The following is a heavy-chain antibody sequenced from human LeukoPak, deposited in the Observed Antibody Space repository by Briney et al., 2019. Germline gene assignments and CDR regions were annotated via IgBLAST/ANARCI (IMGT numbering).Heavy chain of an antibody. CDR1: GFTFSSYA. CDR2: TSYDGSDK. D-gene: IGHD4-17*01. V-gene: IGHV3-30*04. J-gene: IGHJ6*02. Sequence: GGSLRLSCAASGFTFSSYAMLWVRQAPGKGLEWVAVTSYDGSDKYYADSVKGRFTISRDNSKNTTYLQMNSLRAEDTAVYYCARVGTVTHYYYYYGMDVWGQGTTVTVSS. CDR3: ARVGTVTHYYYYYGMDV.